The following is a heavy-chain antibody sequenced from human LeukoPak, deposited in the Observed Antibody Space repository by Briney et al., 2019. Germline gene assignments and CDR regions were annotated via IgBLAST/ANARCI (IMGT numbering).Heavy chain of an antibody. V-gene: IGHV3-53*01. CDR2: IYSGGST. D-gene: IGHD4-23*01. J-gene: IGHJ4*02. Sequence: PGGSLRLSCAASGFTVSSNYMSWVRQAPGKGLEWVSVIYSGGSTYYADSVKGRFTISRDNSKNTLYLQMNSLRAEDTAVYYCAREFGYGGNSYFDYWGQGTLVTVSS. CDR3: AREFGYGGNSYFDY. CDR1: GFTVSSNY.